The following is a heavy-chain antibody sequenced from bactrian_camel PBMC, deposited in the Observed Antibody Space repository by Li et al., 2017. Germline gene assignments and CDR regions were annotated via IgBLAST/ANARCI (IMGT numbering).Heavy chain of an antibody. D-gene: IGHD6*01. J-gene: IGHJ4*01. CDR1: AYARNSYC. CDR3: ATHSRRNFYKCDSWRQRGLDH. V-gene: IGHV3S53*01. CDR2: IDMDDLT. Sequence: VQLVESGGGSVQAGGSLRLSCEVSAYARNSYCMGWFRQAPGKERERVATIDMDDLTNYASSVKGRFTISKDTAENMVYLQMNNLKPEDTGTYVCATHSRRNFYKCDSWRQRGLDHWGQGTQVTVS.